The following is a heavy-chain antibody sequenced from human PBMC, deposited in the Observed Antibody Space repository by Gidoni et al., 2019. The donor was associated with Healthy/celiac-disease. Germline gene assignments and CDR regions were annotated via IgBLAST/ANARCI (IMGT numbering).Heavy chain of an antibody. V-gene: IGHV3-23*01. D-gene: IGHD6-19*01. Sequence: EVQLLESGGGLVQPGGSLRRSCAASGFTVSSYAMSWVRQAPGKGLEWVSAISGSGGSTYYADSVKGRFTISRDNSKNTLYLQMNSLRAEDTAVYYCAKAPPVSVAALGWFDPWGQGTLVTVSS. CDR1: GFTVSSYA. CDR3: AKAPPVSVAALGWFDP. J-gene: IGHJ5*02. CDR2: ISGSGGST.